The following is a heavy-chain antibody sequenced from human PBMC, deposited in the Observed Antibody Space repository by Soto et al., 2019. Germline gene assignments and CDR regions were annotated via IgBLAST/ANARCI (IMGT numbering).Heavy chain of an antibody. CDR1: GGTFNTYA. CDR3: AREVQVHTPAFVY. V-gene: IGHV1-69*19. D-gene: IGHD3-10*01. J-gene: IGHJ4*02. Sequence: QVQLVQSGAEMKKPGSSVKVSCQSSGGTFNTYAMNWVRQAPGQGPEWMGDISPMFGAANYAPKFQGRVTITAAESTRTSYMQLSSLTSEDTALYFCAREVQVHTPAFVYWGQGTLVTVSS. CDR2: ISPMFGAA.